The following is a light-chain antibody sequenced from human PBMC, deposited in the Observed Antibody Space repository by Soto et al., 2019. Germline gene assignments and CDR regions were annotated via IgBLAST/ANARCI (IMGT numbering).Light chain of an antibody. CDR1: QSISSY. CDR3: QQSYSTHMYT. CDR2: AAS. Sequence: DIPMTQSPSSLSASVGDRVTITCRASQSISSYLNWYQQKPGKAPKILIYAASSLQSGVPSSFSGSVSGTDFTLTISSLQPEDFATFYCQQSYSTHMYTFGHGTKLEIK. V-gene: IGKV1-39*01. J-gene: IGKJ2*01.